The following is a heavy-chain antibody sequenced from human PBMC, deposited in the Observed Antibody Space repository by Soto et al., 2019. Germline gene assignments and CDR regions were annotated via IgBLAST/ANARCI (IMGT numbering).Heavy chain of an antibody. CDR2: IYYSGST. V-gene: IGHV4-61*01. CDR1: GGSVSSGSYY. D-gene: IGHD5-18*01. Sequence: QVQLQESGPGLVKPSETLSLTCTVSGGSVSSGSYYWSWIRQPPGKGLEWIGYIYYSGSTNYNPSLKRRVPISVDTSKNQFSLKLSSVTAADAAVYYCARPLYSYGPMDVWGQGTTVTVSS. CDR3: ARPLYSYGPMDV. J-gene: IGHJ6*02.